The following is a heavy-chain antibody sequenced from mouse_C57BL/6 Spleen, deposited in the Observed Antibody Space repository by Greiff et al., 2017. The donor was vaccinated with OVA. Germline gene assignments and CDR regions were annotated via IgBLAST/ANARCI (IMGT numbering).Heavy chain of an antibody. D-gene: IGHD2-2*01. CDR1: GFTFSSYG. Sequence: EVKLVESGGDLVKPGGSLKLSCAASGFTFSSYGMSWVRQTPDKRLEWVATISSGGSYTYYPDSVKGRFTISRDNAKNTLYLQMSSLKSEDTAMYYCARPLYGYDPPYCFDYWGQGTTLTVSS. V-gene: IGHV5-6*01. CDR2: ISSGGSYT. CDR3: ARPLYGYDPPYCFDY. J-gene: IGHJ2*01.